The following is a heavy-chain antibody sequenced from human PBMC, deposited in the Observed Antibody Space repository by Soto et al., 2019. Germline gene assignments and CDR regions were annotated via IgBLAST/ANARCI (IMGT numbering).Heavy chain of an antibody. CDR1: GGYISSYY. V-gene: IGHV4-59*13. CDR2: ICSSGNS. D-gene: IGHD1-26*01. J-gene: IGHJ3*01. CDR3: ARPYSGAYWGAFDV. Sequence: PESLSLTCTVSGGYISSYYWRCMRRPPGSRLEWIGCICSSGNSYYYPCLQRRVTISLDTSKSQFSLKLSSVTAADTAVYYCARPYSGAYWGAFDVWGQGTMVTVSS.